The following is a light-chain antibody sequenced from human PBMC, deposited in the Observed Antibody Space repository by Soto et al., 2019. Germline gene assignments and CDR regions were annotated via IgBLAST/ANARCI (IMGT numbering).Light chain of an antibody. CDR2: AAS. Sequence: DIQMTQSPSSLSASVGDRVTMTCRASQTISIYLNWYQQKPGKAPKILIYAASRLRSGVPSRFSADGSGTDFTLTISSLQPEDFATYYCLQSSSTPPFTFGPGNKVDIK. CDR3: LQSSSTPPFT. V-gene: IGKV1-39*01. CDR1: QTISIY. J-gene: IGKJ3*01.